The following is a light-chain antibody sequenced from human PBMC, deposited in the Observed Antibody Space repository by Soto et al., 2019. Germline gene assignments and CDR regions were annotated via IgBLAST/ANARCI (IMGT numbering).Light chain of an antibody. CDR2: GAS. V-gene: IGKV4-1*01. CDR3: HQYDSFPFT. J-gene: IGKJ2*01. Sequence: DFVMTQAPDSLAVSLGERATINCKSSQSVLYNSNNKNHLGWFQQKPGHPPKLLIYGASFRPSGVPDRFSGSGSGTDFTLTISSLEAEDLAVYSCHQYDSFPFTFGQGTKLDI. CDR1: QSVLYNSNNKNH.